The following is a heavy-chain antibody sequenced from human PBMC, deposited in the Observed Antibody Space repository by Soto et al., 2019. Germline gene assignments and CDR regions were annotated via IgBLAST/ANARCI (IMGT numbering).Heavy chain of an antibody. Sequence: GGSLRLSCAASGFTFSSYGMHWVRQAPGKGLEWVAVISYDGSNKYYADSVKGRFTISRDNSKNTLYLQMNSLRAEDTAVYYCAKGPSVVPAAIARHYGMDVWGQGTTVTVSS. CDR2: ISYDGSNK. CDR3: AKGPSVVPAAIARHYGMDV. J-gene: IGHJ6*02. D-gene: IGHD2-2*01. CDR1: GFTFSSYG. V-gene: IGHV3-30*18.